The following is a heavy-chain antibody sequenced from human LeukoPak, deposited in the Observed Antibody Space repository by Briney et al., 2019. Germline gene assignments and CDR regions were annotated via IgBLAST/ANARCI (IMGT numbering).Heavy chain of an antibody. J-gene: IGHJ6*02. CDR1: GFTFSTYA. V-gene: IGHV3-23*01. Sequence: PGGSLRLSCAASGFTFSTYAMSWVRQAPGKGLEWVSAISGSGGNTHYADSVKGRFTTSRDNSKNTLYLQMHTLRAEDTAVYYCARDLLGRPYYYGMDVWGQGTTVTVSS. CDR3: ARDLLGRPYYYGMDV. CDR2: ISGSGGNT. D-gene: IGHD1-26*01.